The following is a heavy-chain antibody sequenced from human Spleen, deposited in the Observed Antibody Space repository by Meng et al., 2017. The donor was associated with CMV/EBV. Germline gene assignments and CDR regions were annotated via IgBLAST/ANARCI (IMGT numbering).Heavy chain of an antibody. D-gene: IGHD5/OR15-5a*01. CDR2: IYYSGST. J-gene: IGHJ5*02. CDR1: GGSISSYY. V-gene: IGHV4-59*01. Sequence: QVQLQESGPGLVKPSETLSLTCTVSGGSISSYYWSWIRQPPGKGLEWIGYIYYSGSTNYNPSLKSRVTISVDTSKNQFSLKLSSVTAADTAVYYCARIPNLYDYGKYWFDPWGQGTLVTVSS. CDR3: ARIPNLYDYGKYWFDP.